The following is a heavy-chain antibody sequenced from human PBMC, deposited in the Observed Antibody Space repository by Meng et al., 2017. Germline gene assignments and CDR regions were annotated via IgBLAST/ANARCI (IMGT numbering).Heavy chain of an antibody. V-gene: IGHV1-18*01. CDR1: GSTITTYG. Sequence: VQLVQFLAGVNNPGALVDVSSKAAGSTITTYGISDVRQAPGQRLVWRGWLSAYNGNTNYAQKLQRRVTMTTDTSTSTAYRELTSLRADDTAVYYCARGGIAVAIDYWGQGTLVTVSS. J-gene: IGHJ4*02. CDR3: ARGGIAVAIDY. CDR2: LSAYNGNT. D-gene: IGHD6-19*01.